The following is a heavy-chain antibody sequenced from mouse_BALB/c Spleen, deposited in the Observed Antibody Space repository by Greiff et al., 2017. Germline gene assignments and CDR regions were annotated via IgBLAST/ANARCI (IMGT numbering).Heavy chain of an antibody. V-gene: IGHV5-17*02. Sequence: DVMLVESGGGLVQPGGSRKLSCAASGFTFSSFGMHWVRQAPEKGLEWVAYISSGSSTIYYADTVKGRFTISRDNPKNTLFLQMTSLRSEDTAMYYCAREGIYGNYDFDYWGQGTTLTVSS. CDR3: AREGIYGNYDFDY. J-gene: IGHJ2*01. CDR2: ISSGSSTI. D-gene: IGHD2-1*01. CDR1: GFTFSSFG.